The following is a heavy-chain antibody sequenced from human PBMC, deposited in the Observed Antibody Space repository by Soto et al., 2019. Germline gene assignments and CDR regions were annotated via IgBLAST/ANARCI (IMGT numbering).Heavy chain of an antibody. D-gene: IGHD1-1*01. J-gene: IGHJ4*02. V-gene: IGHV3-30-3*01. CDR3: VRVYKGMDRGENAY. CDR1: GFTFSSYA. CDR2: ISYDGSNK. Sequence: QVQLVESGGGVVQPGRSLRLSCAASGFTFSSYAMHWVRQAPGKGLEWVAVISYDGSNKYYADSVKGRFTISRDNSKNTLYLQMNSLRAEDTAVYYGVRVYKGMDRGENAYWGQVTLVTVAS.